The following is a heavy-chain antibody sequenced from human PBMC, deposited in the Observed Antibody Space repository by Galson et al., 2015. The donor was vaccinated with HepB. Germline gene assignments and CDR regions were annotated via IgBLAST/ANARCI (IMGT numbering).Heavy chain of an antibody. J-gene: IGHJ2*01. D-gene: IGHD6-19*01. CDR3: ARGAVAGTYWYFDL. CDR1: GGTFSSYT. Sequence: ASGGTFSSYTISWVRQAPGQGLEWMGRIIPILGIANYAQKFQGRVTITADKSTSTAYMELSSLRSEDTAVYYCARGAVAGTYWYFDLWGRGTLVTVSS. V-gene: IGHV1-69*02. CDR2: IIPILGIA.